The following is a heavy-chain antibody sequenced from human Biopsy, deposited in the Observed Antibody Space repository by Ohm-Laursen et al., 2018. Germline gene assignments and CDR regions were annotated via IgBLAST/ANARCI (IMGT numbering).Heavy chain of an antibody. CDR1: GGSIGRYY. V-gene: IGHV4-59*07. Sequence: SDTLSLTCTVSGGSIGRYYWTWIRQSPGKGLEWIAYIYYSGRPNYNPSLKGRVVISVDRSRNQFFLKLTSATAADTAIYYCARVERYNFDHYIMDAWGRGTTVTVSS. J-gene: IGHJ6*02. CDR2: IYYSGRP. CDR3: ARVERYNFDHYIMDA. D-gene: IGHD1-20*01.